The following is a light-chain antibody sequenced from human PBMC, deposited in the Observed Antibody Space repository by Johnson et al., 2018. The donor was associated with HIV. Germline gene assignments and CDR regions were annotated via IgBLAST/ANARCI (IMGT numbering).Light chain of an antibody. V-gene: IGLV1-51*02. Sequence: VLTQPPSVSAAPGQKVTISCSGSSSNIGNNYVSWYQQLPGTAPKLLIYENNKRPSGIPDRFSGSKSGTSATLGITGLQTGDEAYYYCGTWDYSLSGYVFGSGTKVTVL. CDR3: GTWDYSLSGYV. CDR2: ENN. CDR1: SSNIGNNY. J-gene: IGLJ1*01.